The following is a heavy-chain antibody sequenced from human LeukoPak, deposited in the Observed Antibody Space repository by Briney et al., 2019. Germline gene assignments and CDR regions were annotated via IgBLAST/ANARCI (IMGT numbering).Heavy chain of an antibody. CDR1: GGSISSYY. J-gene: IGHJ5*02. CDR2: IFYSGNT. V-gene: IGHV4-59*01. Sequence: PSETLSLTCTVSGGSISSYYWNWIRQPPGKGLEWIGYIFYSGNTKYNPSLRSRVSISVDTSKNQFSLKLSSVTAADTAVYYCARGYFQLANWFDPWGQGTLVTVSS. D-gene: IGHD1-1*01. CDR3: ARGYFQLANWFDP.